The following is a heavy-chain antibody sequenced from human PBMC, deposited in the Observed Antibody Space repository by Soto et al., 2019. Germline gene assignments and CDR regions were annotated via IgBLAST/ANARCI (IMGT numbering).Heavy chain of an antibody. Sequence: SVKVSCKASGFTFTNSAVQWVRQARGQRLEWIGWIVVGSGNTNYAQKFQARVTITRDMSTSTAYMELSSLRSEDTAVYYCATGPTVTWDTFDYWGQGTLVTVSS. CDR1: GFTFTNSA. V-gene: IGHV1-58*01. J-gene: IGHJ4*02. D-gene: IGHD4-17*01. CDR2: IVVGSGNT. CDR3: ATGPTVTWDTFDY.